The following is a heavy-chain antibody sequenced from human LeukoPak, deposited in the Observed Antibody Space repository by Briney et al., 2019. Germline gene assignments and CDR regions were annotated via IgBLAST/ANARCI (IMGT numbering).Heavy chain of an antibody. CDR1: GGSISSYY. J-gene: IGHJ5*02. D-gene: IGHD3-3*01. V-gene: IGHV4-4*07. Sequence: PSETLSLTCTVSGGSISSYYWSWIRQPAGKGLEWIGRIYTSGSTSYNPSLKSRVTMSVDTSKNQFSLKLSSVTAADTAVYYCARDTERSYDFWSGYLQDNWFDPWGQGTLVTVSS. CDR2: IYTSGST. CDR3: ARDTERSYDFWSGYLQDNWFDP.